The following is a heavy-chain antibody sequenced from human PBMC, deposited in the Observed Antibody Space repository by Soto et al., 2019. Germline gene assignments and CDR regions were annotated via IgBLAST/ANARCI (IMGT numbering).Heavy chain of an antibody. CDR1: GFTFSTYG. CDR3: AKEYGSTWIDH. D-gene: IGHD6-13*01. J-gene: IGHJ4*02. CDR2: MSYDGTKQ. Sequence: PGGSLRFSCAASGFTFSTYGMHWVRQAPGKGLEWVAAMSYDGTKQYYVDSVKGRFTISRDNSRNTLFLQLNSLRDGDTAVYYCAKEYGSTWIDHWGQGTPVTVSS. V-gene: IGHV3-30*18.